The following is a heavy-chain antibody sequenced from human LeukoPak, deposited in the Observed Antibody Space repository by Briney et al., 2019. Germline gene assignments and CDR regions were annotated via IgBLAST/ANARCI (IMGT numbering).Heavy chain of an antibody. J-gene: IGHJ4*02. CDR3: ARDCSNGVCYPRDY. CDR1: GYTLSGYG. Sequence: GASVKVSCKASGYTLSGYGITWVRQAPGQGLEWVGWITTYNGDKKYSEKFQGRVTMTTDTSTSTYYMELRSLRSDDTAIYYCARDCSNGVCYPRDYWGRGTLVTVST. D-gene: IGHD2-8*01. V-gene: IGHV1-18*01. CDR2: ITTYNGDK.